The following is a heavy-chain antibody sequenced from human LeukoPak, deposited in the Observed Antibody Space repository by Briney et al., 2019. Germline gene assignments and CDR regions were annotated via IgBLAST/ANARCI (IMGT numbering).Heavy chain of an antibody. Sequence: GGSLRLSCAASGFTFSSYSMNWVRQAPGKGLEWVSSISSSSSYIYYADSVKGRFTISRDNAKNSLYLQMNSLRAEDTAVYYCANVKNAGGRGGEGYYFDYWGQGTLVTVSS. CDR3: ANVKNAGGRGGEGYYFDY. V-gene: IGHV3-21*04. CDR1: GFTFSSYS. D-gene: IGHD2-21*01. J-gene: IGHJ4*02. CDR2: ISSSSSYI.